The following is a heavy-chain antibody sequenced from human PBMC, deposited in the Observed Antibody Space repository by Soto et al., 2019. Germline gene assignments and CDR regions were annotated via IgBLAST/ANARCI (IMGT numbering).Heavy chain of an antibody. CDR1: GFSLSTSGVG. D-gene: IGHD5-12*01. CDR3: AHSPYRHSSLDY. J-gene: IGHJ4*02. CDR2: IYWNDDK. V-gene: IGHV2-5*01. Sequence: QITLKESGPTLVKPTQTLTLTCTFSGFSLSTSGVGVGWIRQPPGKALEWLALIYWNDDKRYNPSLKSRLTITKDTTQNQVLLTLTNANPVDTATYYCAHSPYRHSSLDYWGQGTLVTVSS.